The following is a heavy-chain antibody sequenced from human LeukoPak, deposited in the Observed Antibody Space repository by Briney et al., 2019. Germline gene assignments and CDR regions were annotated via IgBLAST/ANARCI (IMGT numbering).Heavy chain of an antibody. CDR2: INPSGGST. J-gene: IGHJ4*02. Sequence: ASVKVSCKASGYTFTSYYMHWVRQAPGQGLEWMGIINPSGGSTSYAQKFQGRVTMTRDTSTSTVYMELSSLRSEDTAVYYCARANIKPGYYKSYYFDYWGQGTLVTVSS. V-gene: IGHV1-46*01. D-gene: IGHD3-9*01. CDR1: GYTFTSYY. CDR3: ARANIKPGYYKSYYFDY.